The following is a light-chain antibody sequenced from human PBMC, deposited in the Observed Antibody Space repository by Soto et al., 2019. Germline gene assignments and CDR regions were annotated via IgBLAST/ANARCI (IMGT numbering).Light chain of an antibody. CDR1: SSDVGGYDY. J-gene: IGLJ3*02. CDR2: EVN. CDR3: GSYTNTKSRV. Sequence: QSVLTQPASVSGSPGQSITISCTGTSSDVGGYDYVSWYQQYPGKGPKLIIYEVNNRPLGVSYRFSGSKSGNTASLTISGLQAEDEADYYCGSYTNTKSRVFGGGTKVTVL. V-gene: IGLV2-14*01.